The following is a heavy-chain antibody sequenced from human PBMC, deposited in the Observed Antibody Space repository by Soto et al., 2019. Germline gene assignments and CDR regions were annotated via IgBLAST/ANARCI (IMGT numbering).Heavy chain of an antibody. CDR3: ASPTRGYLTVSYYYYGMDV. CDR2: IIPIFGTA. CDR1: GGTFSSYA. D-gene: IGHD2-2*01. J-gene: IGHJ6*02. Sequence: GASVKVSCKASGGTFSSYAISWVRQAPGQGLEWMGGIIPIFGTANYAQKFQGRVTITADKSTSTAYMELSSLRSEDTAVYYCASPTRGYLTVSYYYYGMDVWGQGTTVTVSS. V-gene: IGHV1-69*06.